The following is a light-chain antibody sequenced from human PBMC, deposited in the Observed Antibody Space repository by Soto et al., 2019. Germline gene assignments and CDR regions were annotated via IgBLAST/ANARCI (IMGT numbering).Light chain of an antibody. CDR3: QQRSNWPPLLT. CDR1: QSVSSY. CDR2: DAS. V-gene: IGKV3-11*01. J-gene: IGKJ3*01. Sequence: EIVLTQSPATLSLSPGERATLSCRASQSVSSYLAWYQQKPGQAPRLLIYDASNRATGIPARFSGSGSGTDFTLPISSLEPEDFAVYYWQQRSNWPPLLTFGPGTKVDIK.